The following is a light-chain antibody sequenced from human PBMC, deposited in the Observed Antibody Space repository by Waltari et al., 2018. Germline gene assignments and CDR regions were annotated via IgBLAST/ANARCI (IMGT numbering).Light chain of an antibody. CDR2: GAS. CDR3: HQYNNRPPYT. V-gene: IGKV3-15*01. J-gene: IGKJ2*01. Sequence: TQSPATLSGSRGERVTPTCRASESISINLAWDKQKPGQPPRLIIHGASKRATGVPARFAGSGSRTEFTLTITSLQSEDIAVYYCHQYNNRPPYTFGQGTKLEIK. CDR1: ESISIN.